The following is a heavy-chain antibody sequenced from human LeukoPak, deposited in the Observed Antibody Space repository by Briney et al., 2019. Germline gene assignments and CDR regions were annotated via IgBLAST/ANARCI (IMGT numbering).Heavy chain of an antibody. CDR2: ISGSGRST. Sequence: GGSLRLSCAASGFTFSSYSMNWVRQAPGKGLEWVSAISGSGRSTYYADSVRGRFTISRDNSKNTLYLQMNSLRAEDTAVYYCAKDGDDIVVVVAATFDYWAREPWSPSPQ. V-gene: IGHV3-23*01. J-gene: IGHJ4*02. D-gene: IGHD2-15*01. CDR1: GFTFSSYS. CDR3: AKDGDDIVVVVAATFDY.